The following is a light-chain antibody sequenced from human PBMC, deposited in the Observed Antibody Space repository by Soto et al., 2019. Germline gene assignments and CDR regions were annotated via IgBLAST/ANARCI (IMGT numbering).Light chain of an antibody. CDR2: DVR. CDR3: ASYTSSSTLV. V-gene: IGLV2-14*03. Sequence: QSALTQPASVSGSPGQSIIISCTGTSNDVGGHDYVSWYQQHPGKAPKLLIYDVRSRASGVSDRLSGSKSGHTASLTISGSRPEDEADYYCASYTSSSTLVFGTGTKVTVL. CDR1: SNDVGGHDY. J-gene: IGLJ1*01.